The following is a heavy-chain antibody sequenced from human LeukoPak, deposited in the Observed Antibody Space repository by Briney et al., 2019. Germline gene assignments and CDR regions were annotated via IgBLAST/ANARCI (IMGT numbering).Heavy chain of an antibody. CDR2: ISGSGGSI. V-gene: IGHV3-23*01. Sequence: GGSLRLSCAASGFAFSTYAMNWVRQAPGKGLEWVSVISGSGGSIYYADSVKGRFTISRDNSKNTLYLQMNSLRAEDTAVYYCARVIWGYHRGGYFDYWGQGTLVTVSS. D-gene: IGHD3-16*01. CDR1: GFAFSTYA. J-gene: IGHJ4*02. CDR3: ARVIWGYHRGGYFDY.